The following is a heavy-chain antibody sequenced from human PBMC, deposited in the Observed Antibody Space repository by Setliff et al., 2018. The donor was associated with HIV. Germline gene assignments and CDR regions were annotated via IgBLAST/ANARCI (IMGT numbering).Heavy chain of an antibody. CDR1: GYTFTKYG. Sequence: GASVKVSCKTSGYTFTKYGITWVRQAPGQGLEWMGWISANNGNTNYAQKFQGRVTMTTDTSTRTAYMELGNLRPDDTAVYYCARDVTKDMITFGEVIVTSRGYFDSWGQGTLVTVSS. D-gene: IGHD3-16*02. J-gene: IGHJ4*02. V-gene: IGHV1-18*01. CDR2: ISANNGNT. CDR3: ARDVTKDMITFGEVIVTSRGYFDS.